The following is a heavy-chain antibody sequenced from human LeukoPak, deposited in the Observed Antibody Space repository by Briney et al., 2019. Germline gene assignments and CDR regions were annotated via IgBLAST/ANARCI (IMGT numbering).Heavy chain of an antibody. CDR1: GYTFTSYA. V-gene: IGHV1-69*04. CDR2: IIPTLGIA. D-gene: IGHD3-16*02. Sequence: GASVKVSCKASGYTFTSYAISWVRQAPGQGLEWMGRIIPTLGIANYAQKFQDRVRITADTSTTTAHMDLSSLRFEDTAVYYCARESRGDSIVPLRDWGQGTLVTVSS. J-gene: IGHJ4*02. CDR3: ARESRGDSIVPLRD.